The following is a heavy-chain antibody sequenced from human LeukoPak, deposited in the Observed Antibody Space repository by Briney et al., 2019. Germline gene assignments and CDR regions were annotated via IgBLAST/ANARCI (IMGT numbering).Heavy chain of an antibody. CDR1: GFTFSSYA. Sequence: GGSLRLSCAASGFTFSSYAMSWVRQAPGKGLEWVSAISGSGGSTYHADSVEGRFTISRDNSKNTLYLQMTSLGDEDTAVYYCAKRGGIAAAGTVSDYWGQGTLVTVSS. CDR2: ISGSGGST. CDR3: AKRGGIAAAGTVSDY. D-gene: IGHD6-13*01. V-gene: IGHV3-23*01. J-gene: IGHJ4*02.